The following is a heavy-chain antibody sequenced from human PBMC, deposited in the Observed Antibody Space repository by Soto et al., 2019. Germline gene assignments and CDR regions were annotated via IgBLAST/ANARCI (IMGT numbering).Heavy chain of an antibody. CDR3: ARAGPYYYGMGV. CDR2: IDYSGST. V-gene: IGHV4-30-4*01. CDR1: GDSITNSDYY. J-gene: IGHJ6*01. Sequence: SETLSLTCTVSGDSITNSDYYWNWIRQSPGKGLDWIGSIDYSGSTYYNPSLKSRIIISADTSKNLFSLKLKSVIAVHTALYVGARAGPYYYGMGVWGQGTTGTISS.